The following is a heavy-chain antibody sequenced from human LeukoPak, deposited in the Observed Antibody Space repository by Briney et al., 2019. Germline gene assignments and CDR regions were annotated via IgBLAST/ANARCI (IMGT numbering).Heavy chain of an antibody. CDR1: GYTFTSYG. Sequence: GASVKVSCKASGYTFTSYGISWVRQAPGQGLEWMGWISAYNGNTNYAQKLQGRVTMTTDTSTSTAYMELRSLRSDDTAVYYCAIMPSLSGSYYDFDYWGQGTLVTVSS. CDR3: AIMPSLSGSYYDFDY. V-gene: IGHV1-18*01. CDR2: ISAYNGNT. D-gene: IGHD1-26*01. J-gene: IGHJ4*02.